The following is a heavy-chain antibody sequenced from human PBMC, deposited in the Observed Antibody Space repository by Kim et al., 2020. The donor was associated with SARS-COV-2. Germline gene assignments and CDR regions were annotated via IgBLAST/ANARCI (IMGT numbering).Heavy chain of an antibody. D-gene: IGHD3-9*01. CDR1: GYTLTELS. Sequence: ASVKVSCKVSGYTLTELSMHWVRQAPGKGLEWMGGFDPEDGETIYAQKFQGRVTMTEDTSTDTAYMELSSLRSEDTAVYYCATDRRILRYFDWLPSMDVWGQGTTVTVSS. V-gene: IGHV1-24*01. J-gene: IGHJ6*02. CDR2: FDPEDGET. CDR3: ATDRRILRYFDWLPSMDV.